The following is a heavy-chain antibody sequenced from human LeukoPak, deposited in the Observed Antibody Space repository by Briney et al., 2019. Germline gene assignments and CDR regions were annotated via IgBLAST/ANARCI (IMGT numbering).Heavy chain of an antibody. J-gene: IGHJ4*02. Sequence: SETLSLTCTVSGGSISSVNYYWSWIRQPAGKGLEWIGRVYTSGSTNYNPSLKSRVTISVDTSKNQFSLELTSVTAADTAVYYCARTDFWSGYMGFWGQGTLVTVSS. CDR3: ARTDFWSGYMGF. CDR2: VYTSGST. CDR1: GGSISSVNYY. V-gene: IGHV4-61*02. D-gene: IGHD3-3*01.